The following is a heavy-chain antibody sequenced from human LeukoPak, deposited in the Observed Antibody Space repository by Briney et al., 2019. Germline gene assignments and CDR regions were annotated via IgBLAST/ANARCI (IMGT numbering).Heavy chain of an antibody. CDR3: AKTPGFGEYDY. V-gene: IGHV3-23*01. Sequence: GGSLRLSCAASGFNFSSYAMSWVRQAPGKGLEWVSAISGSGGSTCYADSVKGRFTISRDNSKNTLYLQMNSLRAEDTAVYYCAKTPGFGEYDYWGQGTLVTVSS. CDR1: GFNFSSYA. CDR2: ISGSGGST. J-gene: IGHJ4*02. D-gene: IGHD3-10*01.